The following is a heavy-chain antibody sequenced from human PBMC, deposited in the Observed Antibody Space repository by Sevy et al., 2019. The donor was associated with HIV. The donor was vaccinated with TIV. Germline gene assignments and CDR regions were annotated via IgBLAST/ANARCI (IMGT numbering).Heavy chain of an antibody. V-gene: IGHV4-38-2*01. D-gene: IGHD2-2*01. CDR3: ARVSPDILVVPAARSGYYYYYGMDV. CDR1: GYSISSGYY. J-gene: IGHJ6*02. Sequence: SETLSLTCAVSGYSISSGYYWGWIRQPPGKGLEWIGSIYHSGSTYYNPSLKSRVTISVDTSKNQFSLKLSSVTAADTAEYYWARVSPDILVVPAARSGYYYYYGMDVWGQGTTVTVSS. CDR2: IYHSGST.